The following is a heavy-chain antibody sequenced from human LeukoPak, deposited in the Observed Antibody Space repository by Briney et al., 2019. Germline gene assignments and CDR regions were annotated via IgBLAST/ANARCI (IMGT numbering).Heavy chain of an antibody. J-gene: IGHJ4*02. D-gene: IGHD1-1*01. CDR2: ISPSSSNI. CDR3: ARDMTDTVNWAIDY. Sequence: GGSLRLSCAASGFIYSDYSMNWVRQAPGKGLEWLSYISPSSSNIYYTDSVKGRFTISRDNANNEVYLRMDNLRDEDTAIYYCARDMTDTVNWAIDYWGQGTLVTVSS. V-gene: IGHV3-48*02. CDR1: GFIYSDYS.